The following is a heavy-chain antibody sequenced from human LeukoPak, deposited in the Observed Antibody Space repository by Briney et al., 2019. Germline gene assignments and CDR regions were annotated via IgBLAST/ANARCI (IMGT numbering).Heavy chain of an antibody. CDR1: GGSISSSSYY. Sequence: SETLSLTCTVSGGSISSSSYYWGWIRQPPGKGLEWIGSIYYSGSTYYNPSLKSRVTISVDTSKNQFSLKLSSVTAADTAVYYCARLSRTFIDYSGPRTLVTVSS. CDR2: IYYSGST. CDR3: ARLSRTFIDY. J-gene: IGHJ4*02. V-gene: IGHV4-39*01.